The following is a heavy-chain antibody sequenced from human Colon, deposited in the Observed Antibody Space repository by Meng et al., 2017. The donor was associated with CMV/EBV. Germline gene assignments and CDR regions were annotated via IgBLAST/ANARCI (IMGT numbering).Heavy chain of an antibody. J-gene: IGHJ3*01. CDR1: GFGLSNYA. CDR3: ARSYGPNSGHGAFDF. D-gene: IGHD4-17*01. Sequence: GESLKISCVVSGFGLSNYALNWVRQAPGKGLEWVASMSASGYQIYYGDSDSVKGRFTISRDNAKNSLDLEMNSLRVEDTALYYCARSYGPNSGHGAFDFWGQGTMVTVSS. CDR2: MSASGYQI. V-gene: IGHV3-21*01.